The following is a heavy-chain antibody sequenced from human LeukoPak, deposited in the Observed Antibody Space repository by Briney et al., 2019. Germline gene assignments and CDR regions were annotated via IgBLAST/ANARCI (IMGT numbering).Heavy chain of an antibody. V-gene: IGHV1-18*01. CDR2: ISAYNGNT. Sequence: GASVKVSCTASGYTFNNYGISWVRQAPGQGLEWMGWISAYNGNTNYAQKLQGRVTMTTDTSTSTAYMELRSLRSDDTAVYYCARVFCSSTSCYTGYFDYWGQGTLVTVSS. D-gene: IGHD2-2*02. J-gene: IGHJ4*02. CDR3: ARVFCSSTSCYTGYFDY. CDR1: GYTFNNYG.